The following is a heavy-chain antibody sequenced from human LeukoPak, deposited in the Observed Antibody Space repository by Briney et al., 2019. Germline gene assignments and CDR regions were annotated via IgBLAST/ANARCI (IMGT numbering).Heavy chain of an antibody. CDR2: INSDGINT. D-gene: IGHD1-7*01. CDR1: GFTFSSYC. J-gene: IGHJ4*02. Sequence: PGGSLRLSCVASGFTFSSYCMHWVRQAPGKGLVWVSGINSDGINTNYADSVKGRFTISRDNAKDTLYLQMSSPGAEDTAVYYCARDLGRGDNWNYNDYWGQGTLVTVSS. CDR3: ARDLGRGDNWNYNDY. V-gene: IGHV3-74*01.